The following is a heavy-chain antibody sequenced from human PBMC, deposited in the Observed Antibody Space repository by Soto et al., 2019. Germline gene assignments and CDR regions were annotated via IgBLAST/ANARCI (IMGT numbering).Heavy chain of an antibody. CDR2: ISSSSSYI. D-gene: IGHD6-13*01. CDR1: GFTFSSYS. Sequence: VGSLRLSCAASGFTFSSYSMNWVRQAPGKGLEWVSSISSSSSYIYYADSVKGRFTISRDNAKNSLYLQMNSLRAEDTAVYYCARGSAAASQYYYYGMDVCGQRTTVTVSS. J-gene: IGHJ6*02. CDR3: ARGSAAASQYYYYGMDV. V-gene: IGHV3-21*01.